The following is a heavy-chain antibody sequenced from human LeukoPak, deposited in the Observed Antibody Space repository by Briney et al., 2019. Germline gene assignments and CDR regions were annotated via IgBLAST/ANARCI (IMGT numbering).Heavy chain of an antibody. Sequence: SETLSLTCTVSGGSISSYYWSWIRQPPGKGLEWIGYIYSSGSTNYNPSLKSRVTFSVDKSRNQVSLRLNSVTAADTAVYYCARLERDILTGYLKFDYWGQGILVTVSS. D-gene: IGHD3-9*01. J-gene: IGHJ4*02. V-gene: IGHV4-4*08. CDR1: GGSISSYY. CDR2: IYSSGST. CDR3: ARLERDILTGYLKFDY.